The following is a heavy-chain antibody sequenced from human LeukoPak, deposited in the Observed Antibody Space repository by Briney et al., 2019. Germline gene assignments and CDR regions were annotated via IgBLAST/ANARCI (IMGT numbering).Heavy chain of an antibody. CDR1: GFTFTSSA. CDR2: IVVGSGNT. CDR3: ARGPAYSNYGASYYYYMDV. V-gene: IGHV1-58*02. Sequence: ASVKVSCKASGFTFTSSAMQWVRQARGQRLEWIGWIVVGSGNTNYAQKFQERVTITRDMSTSTAYMELTSLRSEDSAVYYCARGPAYSNYGASYYYYMDVWGKGTTVTVSS. J-gene: IGHJ6*03. D-gene: IGHD4-11*01.